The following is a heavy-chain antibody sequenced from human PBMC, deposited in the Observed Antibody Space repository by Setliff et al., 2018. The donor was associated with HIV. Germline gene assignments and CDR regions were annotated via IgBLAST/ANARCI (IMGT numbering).Heavy chain of an antibody. CDR1: GFTFSNAW. CDR3: ATGPLDY. Sequence: PGGSLRLSCAASGFTFSNAWMNWVRQAPGKGLEWVGRIKSKTDGGTTDFAAPVKGRFTISRDDSKNTVYLQMNSLKIDDTGLYYCATGPLDYWGQGTLVTVS. CDR2: IKSKTDGGTT. V-gene: IGHV3-15*07. J-gene: IGHJ4*02.